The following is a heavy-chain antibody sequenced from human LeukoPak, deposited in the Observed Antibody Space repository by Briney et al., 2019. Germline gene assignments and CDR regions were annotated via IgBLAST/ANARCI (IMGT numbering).Heavy chain of an antibody. D-gene: IGHD3-9*01. J-gene: IGHJ4*02. Sequence: PGGSLRLSCAASGFTFSSYWMSWVRQAPWKGLEWVSSIIRNGDNTNYADSLKGRFTISRDNAKNSLYLQMNSLRAEDTALYYCARGSTHYDVLTGYHYYFDYWGQGTLVTVSS. CDR2: IIRNGDNT. CDR1: GFTFSSYW. CDR3: ARGSTHYDVLTGYHYYFDY. V-gene: IGHV3-20*04.